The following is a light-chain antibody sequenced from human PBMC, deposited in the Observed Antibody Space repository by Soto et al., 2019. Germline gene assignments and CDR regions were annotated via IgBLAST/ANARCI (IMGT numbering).Light chain of an antibody. CDR3: QQSYSSPWT. V-gene: IGKV1-39*01. CDR1: QSISSN. J-gene: IGKJ1*01. CDR2: GAS. Sequence: DIQMTQSPSSLSASVGDRVTITCRASQSISSNLNWYQQKPGKAPKLLIYGASSLQSGVPSRLSGSGFGTDFTLTISSLQPEDFATYYCQQSYSSPWTFGQGTKVEIK.